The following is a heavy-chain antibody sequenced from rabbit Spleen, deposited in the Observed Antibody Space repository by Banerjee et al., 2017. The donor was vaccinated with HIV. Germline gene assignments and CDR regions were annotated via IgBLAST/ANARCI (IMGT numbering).Heavy chain of an antibody. V-gene: IGHV1S40*01. CDR3: ARDTSSSFSSYGMDL. CDR1: GFDLSIYYW. CDR2: INAGDTNT. Sequence: QSLEESGGDLVKPGASLTLTCTASGFDLSIYYWICWVRQAPGKGLEWIACINAGDTNTYYASWVNGRFTISKTSSTTVSLQMNSLTAADTATYFCARDTSSSFSSYGMDLWGPGTLVTVS. J-gene: IGHJ6*01. D-gene: IGHD1-1*01.